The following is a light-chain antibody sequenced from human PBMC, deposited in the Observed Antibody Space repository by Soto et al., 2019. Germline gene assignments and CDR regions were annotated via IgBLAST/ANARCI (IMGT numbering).Light chain of an antibody. V-gene: IGKV3-20*01. J-gene: IGKJ1*01. Sequence: ESVLTQSPGILSLSPGERATLSCRASQRVGSSYLAWYQQKPGQAPRLLIYGASNRATGIPDRFSGSGSGTDFTLTISRLEPEDFAVYYCQQYGSSGTFGQGTKVDIK. CDR2: GAS. CDR3: QQYGSSGT. CDR1: QRVGSSY.